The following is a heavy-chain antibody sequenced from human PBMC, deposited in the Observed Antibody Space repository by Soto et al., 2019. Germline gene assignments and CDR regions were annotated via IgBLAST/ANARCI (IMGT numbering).Heavy chain of an antibody. CDR1: GFTFSNAW. D-gene: IGHD1-7*01. J-gene: IGHJ3*02. Sequence: PGGSLRLSCAASGFTFSNAWMSWVRQAPGRGLEWVGRIKSKTDGGTTDYAAPVKGRFTISRDDSKNTLYLPMNSLKTEDTAVYYCTMDELELIPTYAFAIWGQGTMVT. CDR3: TMDELELIPTYAFAI. CDR2: IKSKTDGGTT. V-gene: IGHV3-15*01.